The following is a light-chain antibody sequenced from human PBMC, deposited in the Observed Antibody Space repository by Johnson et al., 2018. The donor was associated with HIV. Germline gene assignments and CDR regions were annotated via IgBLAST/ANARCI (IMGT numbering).Light chain of an antibody. CDR2: DNN. V-gene: IGLV1-51*01. Sequence: QSVLTQPPSVSAAPGQKVTISCSGSSSNIGNNYVSWYEQLTGTAPKLLIYDNNKRPSGIPDRFSGSKSGTSATLGITGLQTGDEANYYCGMWASSLSAYVFGTGTKVTVL. CDR1: SSNIGNNY. J-gene: IGLJ1*01. CDR3: GMWASSLSAYV.